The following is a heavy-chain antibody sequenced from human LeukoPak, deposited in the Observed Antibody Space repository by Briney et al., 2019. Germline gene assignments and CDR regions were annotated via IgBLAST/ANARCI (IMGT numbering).Heavy chain of an antibody. D-gene: IGHD3-10*01. J-gene: IGHJ4*02. CDR3: ARGMVRGVIITSEMYFDY. CDR1: GYTFTSYG. CDR2: ISAYNGNT. V-gene: IGHV1-18*01. Sequence: ASVKVSCKASGYTFTSYGISWVRQAPGQGLEWMGWISAYNGNTNYAQKLQGRVTITADESTSTAYMELSSLRSEDTAVYYCARGMVRGVIITSEMYFDYWGQGTLVTVS.